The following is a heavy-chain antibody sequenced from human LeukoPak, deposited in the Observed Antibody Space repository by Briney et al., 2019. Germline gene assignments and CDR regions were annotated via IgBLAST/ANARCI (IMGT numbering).Heavy chain of an antibody. CDR3: AKGQLFGDY. D-gene: IGHD3-3*01. V-gene: IGHV3-30*02. CDR2: IRYDGSDK. Sequence: GGSLRLSCAASGFTFSNYGMHWVRQAPGKGLEWVAFIRYDGSDKYYADSVKGRFTISRDNSKNTLYIQMSSLRVGDTAMYYCAKGQLFGDYWGQGTLVTVSS. CDR1: GFTFSNYG. J-gene: IGHJ4*02.